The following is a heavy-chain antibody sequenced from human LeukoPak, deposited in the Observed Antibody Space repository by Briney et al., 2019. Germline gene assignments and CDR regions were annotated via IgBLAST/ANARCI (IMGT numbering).Heavy chain of an antibody. CDR1: GGSISSSSYY. CDR2: MYYSGIT. V-gene: IGHV4-39*07. D-gene: IGHD3-10*02. J-gene: IGHJ6*03. CDR3: ARVVRGVYYYYMDV. Sequence: SETLSLTCTVSGGSISSSSYYWGWIRQPPGKGLEWIGSMYYSGITYYNPSLKSRVTISVDTSKNQFSLKLSSVTAADTAVYYCARVVRGVYYYYMDVWGKGTTVTVSS.